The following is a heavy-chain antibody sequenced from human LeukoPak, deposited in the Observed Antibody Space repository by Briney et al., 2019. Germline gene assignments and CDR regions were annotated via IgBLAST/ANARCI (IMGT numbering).Heavy chain of an antibody. D-gene: IGHD3-22*01. J-gene: IGHJ4*02. V-gene: IGHV3-7*03. Sequence: PGGSLRLSCAASGFTFSSYAMSWVRQAPGKGLEWVANIKQDGSEKNYVDSVKGRFTISRDNSKNTLYLQMNSLRAEDTAVYYCAKLPTRTYYYDSSGFFFDYWGQGTLVTVSS. CDR1: GFTFSSYA. CDR2: IKQDGSEK. CDR3: AKLPTRTYYYDSSGFFFDY.